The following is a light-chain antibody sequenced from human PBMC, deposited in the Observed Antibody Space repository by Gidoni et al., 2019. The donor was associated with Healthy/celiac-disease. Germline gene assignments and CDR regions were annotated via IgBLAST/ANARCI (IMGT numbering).Light chain of an antibody. J-gene: IGKJ1*01. V-gene: IGKV1-6*01. Sequence: AIQMTQSPSSLSASVGDRVTITCRASQGIRNDLGWYQQKPGKAPKLLIYAASSLQSGVPSRFRGSGSGTDFTLTIRSLQTEDFATYYCLQDYNYPWTFGQGTKVEIK. CDR3: LQDYNYPWT. CDR2: AAS. CDR1: QGIRND.